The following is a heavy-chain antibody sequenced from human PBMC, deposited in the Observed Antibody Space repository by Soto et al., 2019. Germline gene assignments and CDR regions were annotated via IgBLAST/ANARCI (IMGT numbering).Heavy chain of an antibody. CDR3: ARERPLRCTNGVCSNYYYYGMDV. V-gene: IGHV1-46*01. Sequence: ASVKVSCKASGYTSTSYYMHWVRQAPGQGLEWMGIINPSGGSTSYAQKFQGRVTMTRDTSTSTVYMELSSLRSEDTAVYYCARERPLRCTNGVCSNYYYYGMDVWGQGTTVTVSS. J-gene: IGHJ6*02. CDR1: GYTSTSYY. CDR2: INPSGGST. D-gene: IGHD2-8*01.